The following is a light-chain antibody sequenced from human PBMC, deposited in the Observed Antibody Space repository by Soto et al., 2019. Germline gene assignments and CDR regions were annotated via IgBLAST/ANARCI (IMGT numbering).Light chain of an antibody. Sequence: EIVMTQSPATLSVSPGERATLSCRASQSVSNNLAWYQQTPGQAPRLLIYNASTRPTGLPARFSGSGSGTEFTLTISSLQSEDFAVYYCQQYNTWPLTFGGGTKVEI. V-gene: IGKV3-15*01. CDR2: NAS. CDR1: QSVSNN. J-gene: IGKJ4*01. CDR3: QQYNTWPLT.